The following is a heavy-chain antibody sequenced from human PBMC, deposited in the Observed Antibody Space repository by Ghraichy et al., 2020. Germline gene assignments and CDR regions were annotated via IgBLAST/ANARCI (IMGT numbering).Heavy chain of an antibody. CDR3: ARDLSTYYDSSGGEY. CDR2: ISSSSSYI. D-gene: IGHD3-22*01. V-gene: IGHV3-21*01. J-gene: IGHJ4*02. CDR1: GFTFSSYS. Sequence: SCAASGFTFSSYSMNWVRQAPGKGLEWVSSISSSSSYIYYADSVKGRFTISRDNAKNSLYLQMNSLRAEDTAVYYCARDLSTYYDSSGGEYWGQGTLVTVSS.